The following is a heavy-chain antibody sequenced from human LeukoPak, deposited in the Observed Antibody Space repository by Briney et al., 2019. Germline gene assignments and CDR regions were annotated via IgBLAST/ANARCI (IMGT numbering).Heavy chain of an antibody. D-gene: IGHD3-10*01. CDR3: ARALFALWFGELYRLIQGERYAFDI. CDR1: GYTFTGYY. Sequence: GASVKVSCKASGYTFTGYYMHWVRQAPGQGLEWMGWINPNSGGTNYAQKFQGRVTMTRDTSISTAYMELSRLRSDDTAVYYCARALFALWFGELYRLIQGERYAFDIWGQGTMVTVSS. CDR2: INPNSGGT. J-gene: IGHJ3*02. V-gene: IGHV1-2*02.